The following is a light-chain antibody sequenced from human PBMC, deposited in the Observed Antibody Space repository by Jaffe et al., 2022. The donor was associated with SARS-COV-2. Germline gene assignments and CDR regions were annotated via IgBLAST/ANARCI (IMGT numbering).Light chain of an antibody. Sequence: QSALTQPGSVSGSPGQSMTISCTGTSSDVGGYNSVSWYQHHPGKAPKLLIYEVTNRPSGVPARFSGSKSGNTASLTISGLQAEDEADYYCSSYTDSSRYVIFGGGTKLTVL. V-gene: IGLV2-14*01. J-gene: IGLJ2*01. CDR3: SSYTDSSRYVI. CDR1: SSDVGGYNS. CDR2: EVT.